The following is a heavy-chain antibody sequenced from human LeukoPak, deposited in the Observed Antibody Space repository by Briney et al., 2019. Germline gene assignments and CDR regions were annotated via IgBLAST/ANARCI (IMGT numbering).Heavy chain of an antibody. D-gene: IGHD1-26*01. Sequence: GGSLRLSCAASGFTFSTYAMTWVRQAPGKGLEWVSSITGNGGSTYYADSVKGRLTISRDNSKNTLYLQMNNLRADDTAVYRCARDRGSYPQPSDYWGQGTLVTVSS. J-gene: IGHJ4*02. CDR3: ARDRGSYPQPSDY. CDR1: GFTFSTYA. V-gene: IGHV3-23*01. CDR2: ITGNGGST.